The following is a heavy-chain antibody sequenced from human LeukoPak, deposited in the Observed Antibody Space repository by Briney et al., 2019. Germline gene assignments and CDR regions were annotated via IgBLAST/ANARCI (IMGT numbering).Heavy chain of an antibody. D-gene: IGHD6-13*01. V-gene: IGHV3-7*01. J-gene: IGHJ4*02. CDR2: IKEDGSEE. CDR3: ARDPAAWDY. Sequence: GGSLRLSCAASTFTFGNYWMSWVRQAPGKGLEWVANIKEDGSEEYYVDSVKGRFTISRDNTKNSLYLQMNSLRAEDTAVYYCARDPAAWDYWGQGTLVTVSS. CDR1: TFTFGNYW.